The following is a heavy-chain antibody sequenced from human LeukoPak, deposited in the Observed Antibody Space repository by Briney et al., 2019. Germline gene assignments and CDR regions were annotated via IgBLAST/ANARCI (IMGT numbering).Heavy chain of an antibody. Sequence: GGSLRLSCATSGFTFSTYEMNWVRQAPGKGLEWVSHISGSGGAIYYADSVRGRLTISRDKSKNTLYLQMSSLRAEDTAVYYCAKVPQPDYYFDYWGQGSLVTVSS. CDR3: AKVPQPDYYFDY. V-gene: IGHV3-48*03. CDR1: GFTFSTYE. CDR2: ISGSGGAI. J-gene: IGHJ4*02.